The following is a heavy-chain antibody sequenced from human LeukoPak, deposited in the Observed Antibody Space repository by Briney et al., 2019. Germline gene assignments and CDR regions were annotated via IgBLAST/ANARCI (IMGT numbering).Heavy chain of an antibody. CDR1: GFTFSSYE. V-gene: IGHV3-48*03. CDR2: ISSSGSTI. CDR3: ARLNHGSGSYDY. D-gene: IGHD3-10*01. J-gene: IGHJ4*02. Sequence: PGGSLRLSCAASGFTFSSYEMNWVRQAPGKGLEWVSYISSSGSTIYYADSVKGRFTISRDNAKNSLYLQMNSLRAEDTAVYYCARLNHGSGSYDYWGQGTLVTVSS.